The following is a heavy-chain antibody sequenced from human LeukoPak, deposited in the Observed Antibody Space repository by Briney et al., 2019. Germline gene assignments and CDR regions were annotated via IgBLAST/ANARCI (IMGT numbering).Heavy chain of an antibody. V-gene: IGHV3-23*01. CDR2: ISGSGGST. J-gene: IGHJ5*02. CDR3: AKPPYYYDSSGYYHKGWFDP. CDR1: GFTLSSYA. D-gene: IGHD3-22*01. Sequence: GGSLRLSCAASGFTLSSYAMSWVRQAPGKGLEWVSAISGSGGSTYYADSVKGRFTISRDNSKNTLYLQMNSLRAEDTAVYYCAKPPYYYDSSGYYHKGWFDPWGQGTLVTVSS.